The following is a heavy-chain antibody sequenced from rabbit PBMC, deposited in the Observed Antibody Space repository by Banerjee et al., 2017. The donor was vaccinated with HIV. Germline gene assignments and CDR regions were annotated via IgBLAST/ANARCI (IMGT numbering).Heavy chain of an antibody. D-gene: IGHD2-1*01. V-gene: IGHV1S45*01. Sequence: QEQLEESGGGLVKPEGSLTLTCKASGFSFSDRDVMCWVRQAPGKGLEWIACINTYTAKSVYATWATGRFAISRTSSTTVTLQMTSLTAADTATYFCARGSAAMAMVITGFYLTFWGPGTLVTVS. CDR3: ARGSAAMAMVITGFYLTF. CDR2: INTYTAKS. CDR1: GFSFSDRDV. J-gene: IGHJ4*01.